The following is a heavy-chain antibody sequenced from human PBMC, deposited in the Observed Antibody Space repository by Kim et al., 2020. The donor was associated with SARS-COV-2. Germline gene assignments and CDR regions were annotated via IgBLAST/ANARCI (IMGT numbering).Heavy chain of an antibody. CDR1: GFTFSRYA. CDR3: SRDANRGYSYGWTYYFYG. D-gene: IGHD5-18*01. J-gene: IGHJ6*01. V-gene: IGHV3-30*04. Sequence: GGSLRLSCAASGFTFSRYAINWVRQAPGKGLEWVAVISYDGSNKNYADSVKGRFTIATDTSKNTLYLQMNSLRAEDTAVYYCSRDANRGYSYGWTYYFYG. CDR2: ISYDGSNK.